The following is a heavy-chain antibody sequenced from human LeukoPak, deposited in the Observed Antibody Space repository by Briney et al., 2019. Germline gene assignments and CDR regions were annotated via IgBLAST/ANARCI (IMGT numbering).Heavy chain of an antibody. CDR1: GYTFTSYD. J-gene: IGHJ4*02. CDR2: MNPNSGNT. V-gene: IGHV1-8*01. D-gene: IGHD3-3*01. CDR3: ARAHYDFWSGYYTVDY. Sequence: ASVKVSCKASGYTFTSYDINWVRQATGQGLEWMGWMNPNSGNTGYAQKFQGRVTMTRNTSISTAYMELSSLRSEGTAVYYCARAHYDFWSGYYTVDYWGQGTLVTVSS.